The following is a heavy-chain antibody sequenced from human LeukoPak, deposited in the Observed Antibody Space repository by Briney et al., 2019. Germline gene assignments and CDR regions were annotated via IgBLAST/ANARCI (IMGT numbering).Heavy chain of an antibody. CDR2: IIPISGTT. D-gene: IGHD2-21*02. V-gene: IGHV1-69*05. Sequence: SVKVSCKSSGGTFKNYSVNWVRQAPGQGLEWMGRIIPISGTTNYAQKFQGRVTITTDESTSTAYMELSSLRSEDTAVYYCARDGPGGDLTWGQGTMVTVSS. CDR1: GGTFKNYS. CDR3: ARDGPGGDLT. J-gene: IGHJ3*01.